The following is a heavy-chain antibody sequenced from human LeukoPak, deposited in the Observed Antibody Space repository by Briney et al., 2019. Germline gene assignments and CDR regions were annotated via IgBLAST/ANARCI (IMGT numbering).Heavy chain of an antibody. V-gene: IGHV4-30-4*08. J-gene: IGHJ5*02. CDR1: GDSISNNDYY. CDR2: IHYSGASYFYSGST. D-gene: IGHD2-21*01. CDR3: ARNISALVRGARGNWFDP. Sequence: KTSETLSLTCTVSGDSISNNDYYWGWIRQPPGKGLEWIGSIHYSGASYFYSGSTTYNPSLKSRVTISVDTSKNQFSLMLKSVTAADTAMYYCARNISALVRGARGNWFDPWGQGTLVTVSS.